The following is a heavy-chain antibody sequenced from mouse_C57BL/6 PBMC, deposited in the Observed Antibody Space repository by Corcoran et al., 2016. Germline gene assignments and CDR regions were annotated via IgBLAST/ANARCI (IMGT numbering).Heavy chain of an antibody. D-gene: IGHD3-2*02. CDR3: ARWGSSGSYYYAMDY. J-gene: IGHJ4*01. Sequence: QIQLVQSGPELKKPGETVKISCKASGYTFTTYGMSWVKQAPGKGLKWMGWINTYSGVPTYADDVKGRFAFSLETSASTAYLQINNLKNEDTATYFCARWGSSGSYYYAMDYWGQGTSVTVSS. V-gene: IGHV9-3*01. CDR2: INTYSGVP. CDR1: GYTFTTYG.